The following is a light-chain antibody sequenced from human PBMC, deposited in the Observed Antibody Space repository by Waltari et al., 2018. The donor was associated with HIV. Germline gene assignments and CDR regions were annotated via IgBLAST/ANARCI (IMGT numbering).Light chain of an antibody. V-gene: IGLV1-51*01. Sequence: QSGLTQPPSVSAAPGQKVTISCSGSNSNIGNNFVIGFQQLPGTAPKLLIYDNTRRPSGIPDLFSGSKSGTSATLGITGLQSGDEADYYCGTWDSSLSAWVFGGGTKLTVL. CDR3: GTWDSSLSAWV. CDR2: DNT. CDR1: NSNIGNNF. J-gene: IGLJ2*01.